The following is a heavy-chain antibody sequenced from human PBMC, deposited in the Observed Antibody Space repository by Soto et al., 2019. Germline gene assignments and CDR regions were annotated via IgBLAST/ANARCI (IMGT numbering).Heavy chain of an antibody. V-gene: IGHV4-59*08. CDR2: IYYSGST. Sequence: QVQLQESGPGLVKPSETLSLTCTVSGGSISSYYWSWIRQPPGKGLEWIGYIYYSGSTNYNPSLKSRVTISVDTSKNQFSLKLSSVTAADTAVYYCARHAEWERRNPYFQHWGQGTLVTVSS. CDR3: ARHAEWERRNPYFQH. D-gene: IGHD1-26*01. CDR1: GGSISSYY. J-gene: IGHJ1*01.